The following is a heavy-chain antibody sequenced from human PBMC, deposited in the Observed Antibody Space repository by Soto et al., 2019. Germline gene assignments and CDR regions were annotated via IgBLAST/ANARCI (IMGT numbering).Heavy chain of an antibody. Sequence: GGSLRLSCAASGFTFSSYWMHWLRQAPGKELGWVSRINRDGSSTSYPDSVKGRFTITRDHAKNTLYLQMNSLRAGDTAVYYSARDRRYFGPPFDYWGQGTLVTVSS. J-gene: IGHJ4*02. V-gene: IGHV3-74*01. CDR2: INRDGSST. CDR3: ARDRRYFGPPFDY. CDR1: GFTFSSYW. D-gene: IGHD3-9*01.